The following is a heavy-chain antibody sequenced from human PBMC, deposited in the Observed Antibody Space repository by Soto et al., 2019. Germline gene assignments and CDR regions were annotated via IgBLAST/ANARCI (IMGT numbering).Heavy chain of an antibody. CDR1: GGSISSPQ. V-gene: IGHV4-59*11. D-gene: IGHD4-4*01. CDR3: ATQPTALSNNYRGGAFDF. CDR2: ISSTGTT. J-gene: IGHJ3*01. Sequence: SETLSLTCSVSGGSISSPQWTWIRQTPRKGLEWIGYISSTGTTNYNPSLTSRVTISADTSKNQFSLTLTSVTAADTAVYYCATQPTALSNNYRGGAFDFWGQGTMVTVSS.